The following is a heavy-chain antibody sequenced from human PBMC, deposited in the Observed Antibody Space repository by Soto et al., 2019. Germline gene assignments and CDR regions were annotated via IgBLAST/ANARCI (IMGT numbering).Heavy chain of an antibody. V-gene: IGHV4-34*01. J-gene: IGHJ2*01. D-gene: IGHD3-10*01. CDR2: INNGGSS. Sequence: SETLSLTCAVYGGSFSGYYWSWIRQPPGKGLEWVGEINNGGSSNYNPSFKSRGSMSVGTSNNQFSLKLTSVTAADTAVYYCARGRGDGYNQNWYFDLWGRGTLVTAPQ. CDR3: ARGRGDGYNQNWYFDL. CDR1: GGSFSGYY.